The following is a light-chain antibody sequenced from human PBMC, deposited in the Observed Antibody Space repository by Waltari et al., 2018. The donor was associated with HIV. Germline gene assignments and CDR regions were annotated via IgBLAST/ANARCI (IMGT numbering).Light chain of an antibody. CDR2: GAS. CDR3: QQYYAFPRT. CDR1: QAIDNY. Sequence: VIWMTQSPALLSASTGDKVKITCRLSQAIDNYLAWYQQRPGKAPNLLIYGASTLQSGVPSRISGSGSGTDFTLTISCLQPEDFAVYYCQQYYAFPRTFGHGTKVEVK. V-gene: IGKV1D-8*01. J-gene: IGKJ1*01.